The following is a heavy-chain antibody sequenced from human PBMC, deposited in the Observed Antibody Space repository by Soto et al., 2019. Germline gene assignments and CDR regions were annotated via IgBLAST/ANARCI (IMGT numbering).Heavy chain of an antibody. CDR1: GFTFSSYS. CDR2: ISSSSSYI. V-gene: IGHV3-21*01. CDR3: AREYYDYIWGSYRYRGYYFDY. D-gene: IGHD3-16*02. J-gene: IGHJ4*02. Sequence: GGSLRLSCAASGFTFSSYSMNWVRQAPGKGLEWVSSISSSSSYIYYADSVKGRFTTSRDNAKNSVYLQMNSLRAEDTAVYYCAREYYDYIWGSYRYRGYYFDYWGQGTLVTVSS.